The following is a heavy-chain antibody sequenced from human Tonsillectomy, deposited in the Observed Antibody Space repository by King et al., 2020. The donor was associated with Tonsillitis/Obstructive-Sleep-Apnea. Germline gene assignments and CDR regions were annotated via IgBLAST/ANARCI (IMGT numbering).Heavy chain of an antibody. J-gene: IGHJ4*02. CDR2: IIHSGST. CDR1: GGSLSVYS. Sequence: VQLQQWGAGLLKPSETLSLTSAVYGGSLSVYSWSWIRQPPGKGLEWIGEIIHSGSTKHNPPLKSRVTISVDTSKNQFSLKVSSVTAADTAVYYCAKSFGGVNDYWGQGTLVTVSS. V-gene: IGHV4-34*12. D-gene: IGHD3-16*01. CDR3: AKSFGGVNDY.